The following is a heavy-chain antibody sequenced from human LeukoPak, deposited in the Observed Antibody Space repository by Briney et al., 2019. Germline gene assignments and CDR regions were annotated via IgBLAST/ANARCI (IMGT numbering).Heavy chain of an antibody. CDR1: GYTFTGYY. CDR2: INPNSGGT. J-gene: IGHJ4*02. V-gene: IGHV1-2*02. CDR3: ARDTAMGGLYFDY. Sequence: ASVKVSCKASGYTFTGYYMHWVRQAPGQGLEWMGWINPNSGGTNYAQKFQGRVTMTRDTPISTAYMELSRLRSDDTAVYYCARDTAMGGLYFDYWGQGTLVTVSS. D-gene: IGHD5-18*01.